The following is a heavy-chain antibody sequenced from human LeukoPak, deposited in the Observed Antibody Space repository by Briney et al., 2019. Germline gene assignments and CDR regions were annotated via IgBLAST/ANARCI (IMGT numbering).Heavy chain of an antibody. CDR3: ARGKISFDY. Sequence: GGSLRLSCAASGFTLSSYWMSWVRQAPGKGLEWVANIKQDGSEKYYVDSVKGRFTISRDNAKNSLYLQMNSLRAEDTAVYYCARGKISFDYWGQGTLVTVSS. J-gene: IGHJ4*02. CDR1: GFTLSSYW. V-gene: IGHV3-7*03. CDR2: IKQDGSEK.